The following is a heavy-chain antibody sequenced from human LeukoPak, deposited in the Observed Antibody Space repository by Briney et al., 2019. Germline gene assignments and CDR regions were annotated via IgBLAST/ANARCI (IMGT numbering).Heavy chain of an antibody. J-gene: IGHJ5*02. CDR3: ARLDDQIVVVPAASRFDP. V-gene: IGHV5-51*01. D-gene: IGHD2-2*01. CDR1: GYSFTSNW. Sequence: GESLKISCKGSGYSFTSNWIGWVRQMPGKGLEWMGIIYPGDSDTRYSPSFQGQVTISADKSIRTAYLQWSSLKASDTAMYYCARLDDQIVVVPAASRFDPWGQGTLVTVSS. CDR2: IYPGDSDT.